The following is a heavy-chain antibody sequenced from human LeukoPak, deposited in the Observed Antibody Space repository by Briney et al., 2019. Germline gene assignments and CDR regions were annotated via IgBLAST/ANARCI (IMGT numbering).Heavy chain of an antibody. CDR2: IIPILGIA. D-gene: IGHD5-18*01. J-gene: IGHJ4*02. V-gene: IGHV1-69*04. CDR3: ARDRLPEFGNGYVY. Sequence: SVKVSCRASGYTFSSYGIAWVRQAPGQGLEWMGRIIPILGIANYAQKFQGRVTITADKSTSTAYMELSSLRSEDTAVYYCARDRLPEFGNGYVYWGQGTLVTVSS. CDR1: GYTFSSYG.